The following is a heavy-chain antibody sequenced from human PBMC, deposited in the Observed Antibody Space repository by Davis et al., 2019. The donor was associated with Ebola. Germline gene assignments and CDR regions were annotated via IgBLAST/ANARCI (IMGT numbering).Heavy chain of an antibody. J-gene: IGHJ4*02. CDR1: GFTFSSYW. V-gene: IGHV3-74*01. CDR3: ARERAVAHFDY. Sequence: HTGGSLRLSCAASGFTFSSYWMHWVRQAPGKGLVWVSRINSDGSSTSYADSVKGRFTISRDNAKNTLYLQMNSLRAEDTAVYYCARERAVAHFDYWGQGTLVTVSS. D-gene: IGHD4-23*01. CDR2: INSDGSST.